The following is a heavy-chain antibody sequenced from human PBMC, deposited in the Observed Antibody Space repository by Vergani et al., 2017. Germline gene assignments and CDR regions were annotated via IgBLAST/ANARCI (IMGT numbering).Heavy chain of an antibody. D-gene: IGHD3-3*01. V-gene: IGHV4-59*12. CDR1: GGSISSYY. J-gene: IGHJ6*03. CDR2: FYYSGST. Sequence: QVQLQESGPGLVKPSETLSLTCTVSGGSISSYYWSWIRQPPGKGLEWIGCFYYSGSTNYNPSLKSRVTISVDTSKNQFSLKLSSVTAADTAVYYCASATFFASNYMDVWGKGTTVTVSS. CDR3: ASATFFASNYMDV.